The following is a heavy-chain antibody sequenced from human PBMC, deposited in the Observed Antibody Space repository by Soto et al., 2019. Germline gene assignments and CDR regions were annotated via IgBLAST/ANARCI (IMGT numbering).Heavy chain of an antibody. D-gene: IGHD4-17*01. CDR2: INAGNGNT. V-gene: IGHV1-3*01. J-gene: IGHJ4*02. CDR1: GYTFTSYA. Sequence: ASVKVSCKASGYTFTSYAMHWVRQAPGQRLEWMGWINAGNGNTKYSQKFQGRVTMTRDTSTSTVYMELSSLRSEDTAVYYCARRLDGDYADSSFDYWGQGTLVTVSS. CDR3: ARRLDGDYADSSFDY.